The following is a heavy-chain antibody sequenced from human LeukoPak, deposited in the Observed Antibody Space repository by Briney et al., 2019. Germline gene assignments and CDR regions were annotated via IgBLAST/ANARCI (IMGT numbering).Heavy chain of an antibody. CDR1: GGTFSSYA. CDR2: IIPILGIA. V-gene: IGHV1-69*04. CDR3: AGGERINLPVL. Sequence: SVKVSCKASGGTFSSYAISWVRQAPGQGLGWMGRIIPILGIANYAQKFQGRVTITADKSTSTAYMELSSLRSEDTAVYYCAGGERINLPVLWGQGTLVTVSS. D-gene: IGHD1-1*01. J-gene: IGHJ4*02.